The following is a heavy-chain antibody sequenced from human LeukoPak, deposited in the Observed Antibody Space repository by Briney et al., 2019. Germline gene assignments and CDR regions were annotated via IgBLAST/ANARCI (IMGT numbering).Heavy chain of an antibody. V-gene: IGHV1-2*02. D-gene: IGHD1-20*01. CDR3: ARGPYNWNYYYYMDV. CDR2: INPNSGGT. J-gene: IGHJ6*03. Sequence: ASVKVSCKASGYTFTGYYMHWVRQAPGQGLEWMGWINPNSGGTKYAQRFQGRVTMTRDTSISTVYMELSRLRSDDTAVYYCARGPYNWNYYYYMDVWGNGTTVTISS. CDR1: GYTFTGYY.